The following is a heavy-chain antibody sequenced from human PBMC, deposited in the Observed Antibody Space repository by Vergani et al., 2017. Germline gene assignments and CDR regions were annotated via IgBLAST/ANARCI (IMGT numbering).Heavy chain of an antibody. Sequence: EVQLVESGGGVVRPGGSLSLSCAASGFPFDDYGMSWVRQAPGKGLEWVSGISWNSGSIGYADSVKGRFTISRDNAKNSLYLQMNSLRAEDTALYYCAKDMGTTVTTYHYGMDVWGQGTTVTVSS. CDR3: AKDMGTTVTTYHYGMDV. CDR2: ISWNSGSI. V-gene: IGHV3-9*01. J-gene: IGHJ6*02. CDR1: GFPFDDYG. D-gene: IGHD4-17*01.